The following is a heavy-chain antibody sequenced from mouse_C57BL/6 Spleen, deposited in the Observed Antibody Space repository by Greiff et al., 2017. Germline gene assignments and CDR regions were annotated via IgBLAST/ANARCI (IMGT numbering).Heavy chain of an antibody. Sequence: QVQLQQSGAELVRPGASVTLSCKASGYTFTDYEMHWVKQTPVHGLEWIGALDPETGGTAYNQKFKGKAILTADKSSSTAYMELRSLTSEDSAVYYCTRRDYGSSYVAWFAYWGQGTLVTVSA. J-gene: IGHJ3*01. D-gene: IGHD1-1*01. CDR3: TRRDYGSSYVAWFAY. V-gene: IGHV1-15*01. CDR2: LDPETGGT. CDR1: GYTFTDYE.